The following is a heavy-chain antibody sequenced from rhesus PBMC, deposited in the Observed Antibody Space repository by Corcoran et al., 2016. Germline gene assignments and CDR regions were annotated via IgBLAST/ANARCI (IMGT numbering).Heavy chain of an antibody. CDR3: ARDEVTIFGLGRNYFDY. CDR1: GGSISSNY. V-gene: IGHV4-165*01. J-gene: IGHJ4*01. D-gene: IGHD3-3*01. CDR2: ISVSSGST. Sequence: QVQLQESGPGLVKPSETLSLTCSVSGGSISSNYWSWIRQPPGKGLEWIGYISVSSGSTYSNPSLTSRVTISTHTSKNQFSRKLSSVTAADTAVYYCARDEVTIFGLGRNYFDYWGQGVLVTVSS.